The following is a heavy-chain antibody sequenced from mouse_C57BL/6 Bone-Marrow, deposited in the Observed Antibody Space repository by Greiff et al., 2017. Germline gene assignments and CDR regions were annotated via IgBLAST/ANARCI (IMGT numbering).Heavy chain of an antibody. V-gene: IGHV5-6*01. CDR1: GFTFSSYG. Sequence: EVQGVESGGDLAKPGGSLKLSCAASGFTFSSYGMSWVRQTPDKRLEWVATISSGGSYTYYPDSVKGRFTISRDNAKNTLYLQMSSLKSEDTAMYYCVRLEIYYRNYYAYWGQATLVTVSA. CDR3: VRLEIYYRNYYAY. D-gene: IGHD2-1*01. J-gene: IGHJ3*01. CDR2: ISSGGSYT.